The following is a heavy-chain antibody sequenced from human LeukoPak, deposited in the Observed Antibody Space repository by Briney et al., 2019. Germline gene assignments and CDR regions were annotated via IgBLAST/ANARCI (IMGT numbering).Heavy chain of an antibody. Sequence: ASVKVSCKTSGYTFTNFGISWVRQAPGQGLEWMGRISGYNGKTNYVEKFRGRVAMTADTSTSTVYMELRSLRSDDTAVYYCARDIATVQHQDWGQGTLVTVSS. D-gene: IGHD1-1*01. CDR2: ISGYNGKT. CDR3: ARDIATVQHQD. J-gene: IGHJ4*02. CDR1: GYTFTNFG. V-gene: IGHV1-18*01.